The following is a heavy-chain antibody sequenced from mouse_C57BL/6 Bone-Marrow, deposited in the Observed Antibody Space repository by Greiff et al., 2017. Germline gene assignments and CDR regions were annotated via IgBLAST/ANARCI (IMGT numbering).Heavy chain of an antibody. D-gene: IGHD4-1*01. CDR2: IHPNSGST. CDR1: GYTFTSYW. CDR3: ARSNWDAHYAMDY. V-gene: IGHV1-64*01. Sequence: VQLQQPGAELVKPGASVKLSCKASGYTFTSYWMHWVKQRPGQGLEWIGMIHPNSGSTNYNEKFKSKATLTVDKSSSTAYMQLSSLTSEDSAVYYCARSNWDAHYAMDYWGQGTSVTVSS. J-gene: IGHJ4*01.